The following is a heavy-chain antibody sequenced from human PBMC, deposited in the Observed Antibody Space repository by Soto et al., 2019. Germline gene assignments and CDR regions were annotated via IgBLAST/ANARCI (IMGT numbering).Heavy chain of an antibody. J-gene: IGHJ4*02. V-gene: IGHV3-48*01. CDR1: GFNFRSYS. Sequence: GGPLRLSCATSGFNFRSYSMNWFRQAPGKGLEWVSYISSSSSTIYYADSVKGRFTISRGNAKNSLYLQMNSLRAEDTAVYYCARDLSPYYYDSSGPTGGYWGQGT. D-gene: IGHD3-22*01. CDR3: ARDLSPYYYDSSGPTGGY. CDR2: ISSSSSTI.